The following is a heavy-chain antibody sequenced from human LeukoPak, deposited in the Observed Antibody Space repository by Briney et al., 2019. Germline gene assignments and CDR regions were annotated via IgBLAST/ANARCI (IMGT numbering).Heavy chain of an antibody. J-gene: IGHJ4*02. D-gene: IGHD3-10*01. Sequence: SETLSLTCTVSGGSISSSNYYWGWIRQPPGKGLEWIGSIHYSGSTYYNPSLKSRVTISVDTSKNQFSLKLSSVTAANTAVYYCARESMVRGVIKGAFDYWGQGTLVTVSS. CDR1: GGSISSSNYY. CDR2: IHYSGST. V-gene: IGHV4-39*07. CDR3: ARESMVRGVIKGAFDY.